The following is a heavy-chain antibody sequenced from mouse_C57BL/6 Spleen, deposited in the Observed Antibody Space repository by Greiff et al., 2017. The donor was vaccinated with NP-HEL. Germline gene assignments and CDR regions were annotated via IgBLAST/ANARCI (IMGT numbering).Heavy chain of an antibody. J-gene: IGHJ2*01. CDR1: GYTFTSYW. Sequence: QVQLQQSGAELVMPGASVKLSCKASGYTFTSYWMHWVKQRPGQGLEWIGEIDPSDSYTNYNQKFKGKSTLTVDKSSSTAYMQLSSLTSEDSAVYYCARSLPLSESYFDYWGQGTTLTVSS. V-gene: IGHV1-69*01. CDR3: ARSLPLSESYFDY. CDR2: IDPSDSYT.